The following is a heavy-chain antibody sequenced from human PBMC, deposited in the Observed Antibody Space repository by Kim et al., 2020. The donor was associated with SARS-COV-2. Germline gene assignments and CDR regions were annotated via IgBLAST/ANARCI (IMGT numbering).Heavy chain of an antibody. D-gene: IGHD2-15*01. V-gene: IGHV4-31*03. J-gene: IGHJ2*01. Sequence: SETLSLTCTVSGGSISSGGYYWSWIRQHPGKGLEWIGYIYYSGSTYYNPSLKSRVTISVDTSKNQFSLMLSSVTAADTAVYYCARDPAVVGSYWYFDLWGRGTLVTVSS. CDR3: ARDPAVVGSYWYFDL. CDR1: GGSISSGGYY. CDR2: IYYSGST.